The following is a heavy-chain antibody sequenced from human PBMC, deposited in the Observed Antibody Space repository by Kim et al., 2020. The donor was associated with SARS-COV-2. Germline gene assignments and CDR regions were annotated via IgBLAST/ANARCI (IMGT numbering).Heavy chain of an antibody. CDR2: IYHSGST. Sequence: SETLSLTCTVSGYSISSGYYWGWIRQPPGKGLEWIGSIYHSGSTYYNPSLKSRVTISVDTSKNQFSLKLSSVTAADTAVYYCARVGYSSGWSDFDYWGQGTLVTVSS. CDR3: ARVGYSSGWSDFDY. V-gene: IGHV4-38-2*02. D-gene: IGHD6-19*01. J-gene: IGHJ4*02. CDR1: GYSISSGYY.